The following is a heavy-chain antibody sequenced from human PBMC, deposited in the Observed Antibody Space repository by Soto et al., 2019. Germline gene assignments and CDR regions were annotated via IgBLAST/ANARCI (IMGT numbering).Heavy chain of an antibody. D-gene: IGHD3-22*01. CDR1: GFTFSSYG. J-gene: IGHJ4*02. CDR2: ISYDGSNK. Sequence: GGSLRLCCAASGFTFSSYGMHWVRQAPGKGLEWVAVISYDGSNKYYADSVKGRFTISRDNSKNTLYLQMNSLRAEDAAVYYCAKGGYYDSSGYYYWDQGTLVTVSS. V-gene: IGHV3-30*18. CDR3: AKGGYYDSSGYYY.